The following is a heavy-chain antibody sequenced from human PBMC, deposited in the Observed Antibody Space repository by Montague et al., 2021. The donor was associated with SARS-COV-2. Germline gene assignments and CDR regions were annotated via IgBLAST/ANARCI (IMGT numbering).Heavy chain of an antibody. D-gene: IGHD2-2*02. V-gene: IGHV3-74*01. CDR2: INSDGSST. CDR3: ARDQPIVVVPAAIRGYYYYGMDV. J-gene: IGHJ6*02. CDR1: GFTFSSYW. Sequence: SCAASGFTFSSYWMHWVRQAPGKGLVWVSRINSDGSSTSYADSVKGRFTISRDNAKNTLYLQMNSLRAGDTAVYYCARDQPIVVVPAAIRGYYYYGMDVWGQGTTVTVSS.